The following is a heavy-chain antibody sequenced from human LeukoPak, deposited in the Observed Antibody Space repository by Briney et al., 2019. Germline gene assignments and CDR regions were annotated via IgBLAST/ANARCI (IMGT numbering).Heavy chain of an antibody. CDR3: ARSPPGGSQWLVNDY. Sequence: KPSETLSLTCAVSRGSMNNYYWSWIRQPPGKRLEWIGYIYYSGNTNYNPSLKSRVTISVDTSKNQFSLNLRSVTAADTAVYYCARSPPGGSQWLVNDYWGQGTLVTVSS. CDR1: RGSMNNYY. J-gene: IGHJ4*02. V-gene: IGHV4-59*01. CDR2: IYYSGNT. D-gene: IGHD6-19*01.